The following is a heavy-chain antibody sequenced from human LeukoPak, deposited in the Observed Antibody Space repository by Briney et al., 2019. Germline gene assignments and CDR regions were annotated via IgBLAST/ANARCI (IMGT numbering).Heavy chain of an antibody. CDR1: GFTFSTYS. D-gene: IGHD4-17*01. J-gene: IGHJ4*02. CDR2: ISSYSNYI. Sequence: GGSLRLSCAASGFTFSTYSMNWVRQAPGKGLEWVSSISSYSNYINYADSVKDRFTISRDNAKNSLYLQMNSLRAEDTAVYYCARSRTTVTKDALDYWGQGTLVTVSS. V-gene: IGHV3-21*01. CDR3: ARSRTTVTKDALDY.